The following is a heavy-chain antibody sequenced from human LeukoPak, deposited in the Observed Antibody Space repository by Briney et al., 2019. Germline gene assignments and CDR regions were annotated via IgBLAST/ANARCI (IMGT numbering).Heavy chain of an antibody. Sequence: GRSLRLSCAASGFTFDDYAMHWVRQAPGKGLDWVSGISWNSGSIGYADSVKGRFTISRDNAKNSLYLQMNSLRAEDMALYYCAKDMSRGGFDYWGQGTLVTVSS. V-gene: IGHV3-9*03. CDR2: ISWNSGSI. D-gene: IGHD3-16*01. CDR3: AKDMSRGGFDY. CDR1: GFTFDDYA. J-gene: IGHJ4*02.